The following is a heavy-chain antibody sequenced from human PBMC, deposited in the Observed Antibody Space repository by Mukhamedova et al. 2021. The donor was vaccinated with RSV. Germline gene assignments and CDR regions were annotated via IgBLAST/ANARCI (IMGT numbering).Heavy chain of an antibody. CDR2: T. J-gene: IGHJ4*02. V-gene: IGHV4-34*01. Sequence: TNYNPSLKSRVTISVDTSKNQFSLKLSSVTAADTAVYYCARGRGVRRYGFLFDYWGQGTLVTVSS. D-gene: IGHD5-18*01. CDR3: ARGRGVRRYGFLFDY.